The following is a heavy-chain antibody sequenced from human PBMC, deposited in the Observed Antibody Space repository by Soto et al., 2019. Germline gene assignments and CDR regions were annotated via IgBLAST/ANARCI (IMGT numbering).Heavy chain of an antibody. J-gene: IGHJ4*02. Sequence: SVKVSCKASGVTFSSYAISWVRQAPGQGLEWMGGIIPIFGTANYAQKFQGRVTITADESTSTAYMELSSLRSEDTAVYYCASFPEYCSSAYFDYWGQGTLVTVSS. V-gene: IGHV1-69*13. CDR1: GVTFSSYA. CDR2: IIPIFGTA. CDR3: ASFPEYCSSAYFDY. D-gene: IGHD6-6*01.